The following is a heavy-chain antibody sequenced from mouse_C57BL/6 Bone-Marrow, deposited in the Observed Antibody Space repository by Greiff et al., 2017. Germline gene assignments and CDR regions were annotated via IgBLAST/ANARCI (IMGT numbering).Heavy chain of an antibody. CDR3: SREGAITTVVDWYFDV. Sequence: QVQLQQPGAELVMPGASVQLSCKASGYTFTSYWMHWVKQRPGQGLEWIGEIDPSDSSTNYNPKFKGQSTLTVDKSSSTAYMPLSRLTSEDSAVYYCSREGAITTVVDWYFDVWGTGTTVTVSS. J-gene: IGHJ1*03. D-gene: IGHD1-1*01. CDR1: GYTFTSYW. V-gene: IGHV1-69*01. CDR2: IDPSDSST.